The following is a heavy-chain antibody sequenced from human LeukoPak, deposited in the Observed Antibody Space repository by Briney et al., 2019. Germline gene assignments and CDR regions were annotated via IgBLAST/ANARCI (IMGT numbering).Heavy chain of an antibody. CDR1: GGSISSYY. CDR2: ISYRGNT. V-gene: IGHV4-59*01. Sequence: SETLSLTCTVSGGSISSYYWSWIRQPPGKGLEWIAYISYRGNTNYNPSLKSRVTISVDTSKNQFSLKLSSVTAADTAVYFCAGARITMVRGGADYYYYGMDVWGQGTMVTVSS. D-gene: IGHD3-10*01. J-gene: IGHJ6*02. CDR3: AGARITMVRGGADYYYYGMDV.